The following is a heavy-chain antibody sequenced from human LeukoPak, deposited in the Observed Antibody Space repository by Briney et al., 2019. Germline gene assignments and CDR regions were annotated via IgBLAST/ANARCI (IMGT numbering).Heavy chain of an antibody. D-gene: IGHD1-26*01. V-gene: IGHV3-30-3*01. Sequence: PGRSLRLSCAASGFTFSSYAMHWVRQAPGKGLEWVAVISYDGSNKYYADSVKGRFTISRDNSKNTLYLQMNSLRAEDTAVYHCARDVWDSNSYYYGMDVWGQGTTVTVSS. CDR2: ISYDGSNK. CDR1: GFTFSSYA. J-gene: IGHJ6*02. CDR3: ARDVWDSNSYYYGMDV.